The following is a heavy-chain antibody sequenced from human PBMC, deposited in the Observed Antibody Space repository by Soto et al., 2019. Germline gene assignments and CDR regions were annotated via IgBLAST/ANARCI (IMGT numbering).Heavy chain of an antibody. V-gene: IGHV4-59*10. CDR3: ARSSGDDFFYYGMDV. J-gene: IGHJ6*02. D-gene: IGHD4-17*01. CDR2: VYARGAT. Sequence: SETLSLTCSVPGASITSHYRNWIRQSAGEGLQWIGRVYARGATNYNPSLKSRVTISGDTSKNQFSLKLTSVTAADTAVYYCARSSGDDFFYYGMDVWGHGTTVTVSS. CDR1: GASITSHY.